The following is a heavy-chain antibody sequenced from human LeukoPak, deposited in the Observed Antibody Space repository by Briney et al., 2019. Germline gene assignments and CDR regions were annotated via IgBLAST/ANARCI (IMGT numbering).Heavy chain of an antibody. J-gene: IGHJ4*02. V-gene: IGHV4-34*01. CDR3: ARLVRRTYYYDSSGSKFDY. D-gene: IGHD3-22*01. CDR2: INHSGST. Sequence: SETLSLTCAVYGGSFSGYYWSWIRQPPGKGLEWIGEINHSGSTNYNPSLKSRVTISVDTSKNQFSLKLSSVTAADTAVYYCARLVRRTYYYDSSGSKFDYWGQGTLVTVSS. CDR1: GGSFSGYY.